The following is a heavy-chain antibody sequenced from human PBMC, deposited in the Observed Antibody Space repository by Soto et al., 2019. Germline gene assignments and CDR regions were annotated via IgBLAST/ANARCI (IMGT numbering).Heavy chain of an antibody. Sequence: SETLSLTCTVPGGSISSGGYYWSWIRQHPGKGLEWIGYIYYSGSTYYNPSPKSRVTISVDTSKNQFSLKLSSVTAADTAVYYCARGSIVVVASGYFDLWGRGTLVTVSS. J-gene: IGHJ2*01. D-gene: IGHD3-22*01. V-gene: IGHV4-31*03. CDR2: IYYSGST. CDR3: ARGSIVVVASGYFDL. CDR1: GGSISSGGYY.